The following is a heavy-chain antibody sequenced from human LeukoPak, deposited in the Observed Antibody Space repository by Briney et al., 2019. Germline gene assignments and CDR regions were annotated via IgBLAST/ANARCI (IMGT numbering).Heavy chain of an antibody. CDR1: GFTVSSNY. CDR3: ARGSGIEYYFDY. D-gene: IGHD1-26*01. Sequence: GGSLRLSCAASGFTVSSNYMSWVRQAPGKGLEWVSVIYRGGSTYYAESVKGRFTISRDNSKNTLCLQMTSLRAEDTAVYYCARGSGIEYYFDYWGQGTLVTVSS. V-gene: IGHV3-53*01. CDR2: IYRGGST. J-gene: IGHJ4*02.